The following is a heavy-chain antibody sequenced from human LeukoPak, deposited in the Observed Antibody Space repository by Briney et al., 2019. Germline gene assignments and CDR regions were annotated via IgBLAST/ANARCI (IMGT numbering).Heavy chain of an antibody. CDR1: GYTFTVYY. J-gene: IGHJ4*02. V-gene: IGHV1-2*02. Sequence: ASVKVSCKASGYTFTVYYMHWVRQAPGQGLEWMGWINPNSGGTNYAQKFQGRVTMTRDTSISTAYMELSRLRSDDTAVYYCARDRGEDYSNYVDYWGQGTLVTVSS. CDR3: ARDRGEDYSNYVDY. D-gene: IGHD4-11*01. CDR2: INPNSGGT.